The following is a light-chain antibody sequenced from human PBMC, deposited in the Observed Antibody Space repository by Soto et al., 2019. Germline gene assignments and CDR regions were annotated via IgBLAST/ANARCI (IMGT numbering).Light chain of an antibody. Sequence: DIQMTQSPSTLSASVGDRVTVTCRASQSLNSWLAWYQQEPGKAPKLLIYKASSLESGVPSRFSGSGSGTEFTLTISSLQPDDLATYYCQQYNSYPYTFGQGTKLEIK. J-gene: IGKJ2*01. CDR2: KAS. V-gene: IGKV1-5*03. CDR3: QQYNSYPYT. CDR1: QSLNSW.